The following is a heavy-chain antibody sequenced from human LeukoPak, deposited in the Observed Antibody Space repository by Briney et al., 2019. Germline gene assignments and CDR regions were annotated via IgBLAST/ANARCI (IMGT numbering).Heavy chain of an antibody. J-gene: IGHJ4*02. D-gene: IGHD3-22*01. CDR1: GFTFSSYA. CDR2: ISGSGGST. V-gene: IGHV3-23*01. CDR3: AKDPGYYDSSGYLRWH. Sequence: PGGSLRLYCAASGFTFSSYAMRWVRQAPGKGLEWVSAISGSGGSTYYADSVKGRFTISRDNSKNTLYLQMNSLRAEDTAVYYCAKDPGYYDSSGYLRWHWGQGTLVTVSS.